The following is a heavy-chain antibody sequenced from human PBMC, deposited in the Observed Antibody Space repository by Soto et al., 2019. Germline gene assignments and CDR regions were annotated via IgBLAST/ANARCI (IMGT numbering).Heavy chain of an antibody. CDR1: GGSISKFY. Sequence: SETLSLTCSVSGGSISKFYWSWIRKTAGKGLEWMGRVYATGTTDYNPSLRSRVAMSVDISKKTFSLRLTSVTAADTGVYYCVRDGSKTLRDWFDPWGQGKLVTVSS. D-gene: IGHD4-17*01. V-gene: IGHV4-4*07. J-gene: IGHJ5*02. CDR3: VRDGSKTLRDWFDP. CDR2: VYATGTT.